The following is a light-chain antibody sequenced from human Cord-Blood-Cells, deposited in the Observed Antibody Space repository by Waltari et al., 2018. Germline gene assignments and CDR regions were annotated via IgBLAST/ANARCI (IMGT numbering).Light chain of an antibody. J-gene: IGLJ3*02. CDR3: CSYAGSSTPNWV. CDR1: SSDVGGYNL. Sequence: QSALTQPASVSGSPGQSITLSCPGTSSDVGGYNLFPWYQQHPGKAPKLMIYEGSKRPSVVSNRFSGSKSGNTASLTISGLQAEDEADYYCCSYAGSSTPNWVFGGGTKLTVL. CDR2: EGS. V-gene: IGLV2-23*01.